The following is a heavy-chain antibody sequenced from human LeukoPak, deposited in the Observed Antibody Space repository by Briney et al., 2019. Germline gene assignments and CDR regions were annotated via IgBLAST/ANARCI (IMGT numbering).Heavy chain of an antibody. J-gene: IGHJ4*02. Sequence: PSETLSLTCAVYGGSFSGYYWSWIRQPPGKGLEWIGEINHSGSTNYNPSLKSRVTISVDTSKNQFSLKLSSVTAADTAVYYCARGPNPRLLWFGELLSKYYFDYWGQGTLVTVTS. V-gene: IGHV4-34*01. CDR1: GGSFSGYY. CDR3: ARGPNPRLLWFGELLSKYYFDY. CDR2: INHSGST. D-gene: IGHD3-10*01.